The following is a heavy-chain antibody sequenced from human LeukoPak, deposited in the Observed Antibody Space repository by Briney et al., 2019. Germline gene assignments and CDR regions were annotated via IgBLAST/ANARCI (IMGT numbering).Heavy chain of an antibody. Sequence: GGSLRLSCAASGFTFSSYSMNWVRQAPGKGLEWVSSISSSSYIYYADSVRGRFTISRDNSKNTLYLQMNSLRAEDTAVYYCATVNPGIAAAGWNTGIDYWGQGTLVTVSS. D-gene: IGHD6-13*01. V-gene: IGHV3-21*04. J-gene: IGHJ4*02. CDR3: ATVNPGIAAAGWNTGIDY. CDR1: GFTFSSYS. CDR2: ISSSSYI.